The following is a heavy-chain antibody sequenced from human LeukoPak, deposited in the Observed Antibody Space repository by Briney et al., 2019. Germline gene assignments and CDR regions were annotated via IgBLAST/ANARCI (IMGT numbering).Heavy chain of an antibody. Sequence: GGSLRLSCAASGFTFCSYSMNWVRQAPGKGLEWVSSISSSSSYIYYADSVKGRFTISRDNAKNSLYLQMNSLRAEDTAVYYWASPLKNTVTTYSYYYTDVWGKGTTVTVSS. CDR1: GFTFCSYS. CDR3: ASPLKNTVTTYSYYYTDV. CDR2: ISSSSSYI. V-gene: IGHV3-21*01. D-gene: IGHD4-11*01. J-gene: IGHJ6*03.